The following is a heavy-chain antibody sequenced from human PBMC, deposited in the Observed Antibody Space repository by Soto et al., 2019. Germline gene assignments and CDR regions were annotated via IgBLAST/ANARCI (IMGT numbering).Heavy chain of an antibody. V-gene: IGHV4-30-4*01. D-gene: IGHD4-4*01. CDR1: GGSISSGDYY. CDR2: IYYSGST. CDR3: ATYTVTTPGPFDP. J-gene: IGHJ5*02. Sequence: PSETLSLTCTVSGGSISSGDYYWSWIRQPPGKGLEWIGYIYYSGSTYYNPSLKSRVTISVDTSKNQFSLKLSSVTAADTAVYYCATYTVTTPGPFDPWGQGTLVTVSS.